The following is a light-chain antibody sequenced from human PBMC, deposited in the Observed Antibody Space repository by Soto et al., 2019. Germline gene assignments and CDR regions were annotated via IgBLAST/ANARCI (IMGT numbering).Light chain of an antibody. Sequence: DIVFTQSPATLSLSPGERATLSCRASQSVTSYLAWYQQKPGQAPRLLIYDVSNRASGIPARFSGSGSETDFTLTISSLEPEDFAVYYCQQRSDWPLTFGQGTRLEI. J-gene: IGKJ5*01. V-gene: IGKV3-11*01. CDR1: QSVTSY. CDR2: DVS. CDR3: QQRSDWPLT.